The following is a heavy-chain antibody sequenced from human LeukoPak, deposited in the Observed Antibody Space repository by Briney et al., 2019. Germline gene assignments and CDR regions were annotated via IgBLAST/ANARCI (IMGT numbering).Heavy chain of an antibody. CDR2: IYYSGST. Sequence: RPSETLSLTCTISGASMSSVSYYWDWIRQPPGKGLEWIGNIYYSGSTYYNPSLKSRVTISVDRSKNQFSLKLSSVTAADTAVYYCARAYCGTTSCYTDYWAQETLVTVSS. CDR1: GASMSSVSYY. J-gene: IGHJ4*02. V-gene: IGHV4-39*07. D-gene: IGHD2-2*02. CDR3: ARAYCGTTSCYTDY.